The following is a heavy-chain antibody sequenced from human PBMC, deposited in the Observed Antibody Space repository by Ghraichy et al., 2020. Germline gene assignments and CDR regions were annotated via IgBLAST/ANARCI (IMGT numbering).Heavy chain of an antibody. CDR2: IKQDGSEK. Sequence: GGSLRLSCAASGFTFSTSWMSWVRQAPGKGLEWVANIKQDGSEKLYVDSVKGRFTISRDNAKNSLYLQMNSLRAEDTAVYYCARDYGNYGSGSVYWGQGTLVTVSS. D-gene: IGHD3-10*01. CDR1: GFTFSTSW. CDR3: ARDYGNYGSGSVY. J-gene: IGHJ4*02. V-gene: IGHV3-7*04.